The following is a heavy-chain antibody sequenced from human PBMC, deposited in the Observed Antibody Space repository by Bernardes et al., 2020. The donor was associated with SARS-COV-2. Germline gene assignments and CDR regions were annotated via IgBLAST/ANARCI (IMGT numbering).Heavy chain of an antibody. CDR1: GFSLSDTRRG. CDR2: IFSNDKK. Sequence: SGPTLVKPTETLTLTCTVSGFSLSDTRRGVSWIRQPPGKALEWLAHIFSNDKKSYSPSLKSRLTISKDTSKSQVVLTMTNMDPVDTATYYCAYIPSHFYYGMDVWGQGTTVTVSS. V-gene: IGHV2-26*01. D-gene: IGHD2-21*01. CDR3: AYIPSHFYYGMDV. J-gene: IGHJ6*02.